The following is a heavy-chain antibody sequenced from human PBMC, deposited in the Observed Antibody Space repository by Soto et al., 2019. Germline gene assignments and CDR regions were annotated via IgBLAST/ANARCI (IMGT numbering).Heavy chain of an antibody. Sequence: ASVKVSCTASGYTFTSYAMHWVRQAPGQRLEWMGWINAGNGNTKYSQKFQGRVTITRDTSTSTAYMELRSLRSDDTAVYYCARDMITMVRGVTTLYYYYGMDVWGQGTTVTVSS. CDR2: INAGNGNT. CDR1: GYTFTSYA. V-gene: IGHV1-3*01. J-gene: IGHJ6*02. D-gene: IGHD3-10*01. CDR3: ARDMITMVRGVTTLYYYYGMDV.